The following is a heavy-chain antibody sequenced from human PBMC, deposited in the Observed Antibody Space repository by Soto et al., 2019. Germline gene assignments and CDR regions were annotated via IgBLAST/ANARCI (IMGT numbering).Heavy chain of an antibody. CDR3: VRDGSKTRRDWFDP. J-gene: IGHJ5*02. D-gene: IGHD6-6*01. CDR1: GGSISKFY. CDR2: VYATVTT. V-gene: IGHV4-4*07. Sequence: SETLSLTCSVSGGSISKFYWSWIRKTAGKGLEWMGRVYATVTTDYNPSLRSRVAMSVDISRKTFSLRLTSVTAADTGMYYCVRDGSKTRRDWFDPWGQGNLVTVSS.